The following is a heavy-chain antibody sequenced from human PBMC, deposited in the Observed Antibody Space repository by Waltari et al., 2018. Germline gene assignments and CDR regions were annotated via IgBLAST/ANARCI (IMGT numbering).Heavy chain of an antibody. CDR3: ARWQSDWRAFEI. V-gene: IGHV4-59*08. J-gene: IGHJ3*02. CDR1: GVSVSSYF. CDR2: IRHTGQT. D-gene: IGHD2-21*02. Sequence: QVRLQESGPGLVKSSETLSITCSVSGVSVSSYFWNWIRQPPGKALELIGYIRHTGQTKHNPSRTSRLTMAVDTSRNEVSLKLTSVSATDTAVYYCARWQSDWRAFEIWGHGTTVTVSS.